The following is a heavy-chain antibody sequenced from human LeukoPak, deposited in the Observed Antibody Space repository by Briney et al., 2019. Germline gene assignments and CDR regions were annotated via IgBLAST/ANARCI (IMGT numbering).Heavy chain of an antibody. V-gene: IGHV3-73*01. Sequence: PGGSLRLSCAASGFTFSGSAMHWVRQASGKGLEWVGRIRSKANSYATAYAASVKGRFTISRDDSKNTAYLQMNSLKTEDTAVYYCTIDYYYDSSGYYPDYWGQGTLVTVSS. J-gene: IGHJ4*02. CDR2: IRSKANSYAT. CDR1: GFTFSGSA. D-gene: IGHD3-22*01. CDR3: TIDYYYDSSGYYPDY.